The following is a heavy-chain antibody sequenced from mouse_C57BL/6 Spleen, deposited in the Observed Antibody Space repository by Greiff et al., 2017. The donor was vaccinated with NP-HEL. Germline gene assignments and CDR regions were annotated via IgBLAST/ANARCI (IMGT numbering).Heavy chain of an antibody. CDR1: GYTFTSYW. CDR3: ARGSTYYSNYEEFAY. Sequence: VQLQQPGAELVKPGASVKLSCKASGYTFTSYWMHWVKQRPGQGLEWIGMIHPNSGSTNYNEKFKSKATLTVDKSSSTAYMQLSSLTSEDSAVYYCARGSTYYSNYEEFAYWGQGTLVTVSA. CDR2: IHPNSGST. D-gene: IGHD2-5*01. V-gene: IGHV1-64*01. J-gene: IGHJ3*01.